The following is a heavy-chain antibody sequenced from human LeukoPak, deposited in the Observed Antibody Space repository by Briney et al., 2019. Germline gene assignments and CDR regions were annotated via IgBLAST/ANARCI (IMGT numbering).Heavy chain of an antibody. CDR2: ISCGGGGI. CDR3: ARDGASHPSIYYFDY. Sequence: GGSLRLSCAASGFTFSSYEMNWVRQAPGKGLEWVSYISCGGGGIFYADSVKGRFTISRDNAKNSLHLQMNSLRAEDTAVYYCARDGASHPSIYYFDYWGQGTLVTVSS. D-gene: IGHD4-17*01. CDR1: GFTFSSYE. V-gene: IGHV3-48*03. J-gene: IGHJ4*02.